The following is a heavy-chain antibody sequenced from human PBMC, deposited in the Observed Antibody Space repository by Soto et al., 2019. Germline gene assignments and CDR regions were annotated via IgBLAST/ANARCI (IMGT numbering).Heavy chain of an antibody. CDR2: IYSGGST. Sequence: GWSLRLSCASSVFTVISNYMSWVRQAPGKGLEWVSVIYSGGSTYYADSVKGRFTISRDNSKNTLYLQMNSLRAEDTAVYYCARSDIVPYYYYYGMDVWGQGTTVTVSS. V-gene: IGHV3-53*01. CDR3: ARSDIVPYYYYYGMDV. CDR1: VFTVISNY. J-gene: IGHJ6*02. D-gene: IGHD5-12*01.